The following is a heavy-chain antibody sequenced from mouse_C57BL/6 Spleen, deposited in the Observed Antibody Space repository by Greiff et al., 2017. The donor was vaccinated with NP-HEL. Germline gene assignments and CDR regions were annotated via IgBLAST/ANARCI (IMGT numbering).Heavy chain of an antibody. CDR1: GYTFTSYW. CDR3: SRYTTVVRALDY. V-gene: IGHV1-55*01. D-gene: IGHD1-1*01. CDR2: IYPGSGST. J-gene: IGHJ4*01. Sequence: QVQLQQPGAELVKPGASVKMSCKASGYTFTSYWITWVKQRPGQGLEWIGDIYPGSGSTNYNEKFKSKATLTVDTSSSTAYMQLSSLTSEDSAVYYCSRYTTVVRALDYWGQGTSVTVSS.